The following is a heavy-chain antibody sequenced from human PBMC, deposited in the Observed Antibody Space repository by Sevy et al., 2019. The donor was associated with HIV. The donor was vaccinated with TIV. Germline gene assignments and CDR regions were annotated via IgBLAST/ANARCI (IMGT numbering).Heavy chain of an antibody. D-gene: IGHD3-3*01. V-gene: IGHV4-34*01. CDR1: GGSFSGYY. Sequence: SETLSLTCAVYGGSFSGYYWSWIRQPPGKGLEWIGEINHSGSTNYNPSLKSRVTISVDTSKNQFSLKLSSVTAADTAVYYCARVDWSGYYKVFDYWGQGTLVTVSS. CDR3: ARVDWSGYYKVFDY. CDR2: INHSGST. J-gene: IGHJ4*02.